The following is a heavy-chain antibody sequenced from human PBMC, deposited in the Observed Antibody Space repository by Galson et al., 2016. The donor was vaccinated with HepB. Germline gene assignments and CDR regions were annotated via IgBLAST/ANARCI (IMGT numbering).Heavy chain of an antibody. Sequence: SLRLSCAASGFSFSDSWMHWVRQAPGKGLVWVSRISSDGNTANYADSVKGRFTISRDNSKNTVYLQMNSLRAEDTAVYYCARAYLLYCTTTSCYFDYWGQGTLVTVSS. CDR2: ISSDGNTA. CDR3: ARAYLLYCTTTSCYFDY. J-gene: IGHJ4*02. D-gene: IGHD2-2*01. V-gene: IGHV3-74*01. CDR1: GFSFSDSW.